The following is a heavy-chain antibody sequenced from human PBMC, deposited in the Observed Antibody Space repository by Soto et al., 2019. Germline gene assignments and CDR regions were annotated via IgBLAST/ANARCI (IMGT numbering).Heavy chain of an antibody. J-gene: IGHJ4*02. CDR2: IYSGGRT. Sequence: VGSLRLSCAASGFTVSSNYMTWVRQAPGKGLEWVSVIYSGGRTYYADSVKGRFTISRDNSKNTLYLQMNSLRAEDTAVYYCARGITRGYSYGSYYFDYWGQGTLVTVYS. V-gene: IGHV3-53*01. CDR1: GFTVSSNY. CDR3: ARGITRGYSYGSYYFDY. D-gene: IGHD5-18*01.